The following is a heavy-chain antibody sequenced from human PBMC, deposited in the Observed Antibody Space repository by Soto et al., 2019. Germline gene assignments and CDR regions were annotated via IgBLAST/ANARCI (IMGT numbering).Heavy chain of an antibody. V-gene: IGHV1-69*13. CDR3: AREDRDRETGLVPDAIDRMDV. Sequence: SVKVSCKASGGTFSRYSITWVRQAPGHGLEWIGRIIPIFGIASYAQKFQGRVTITADESTSTAYMELSSLRSDDTAVYYCAREDRDRETGLVPDAIDRMDVWGQGTSVIVSS. CDR1: GGTFSRYS. J-gene: IGHJ6*02. D-gene: IGHD2-2*01. CDR2: IIPIFGIA.